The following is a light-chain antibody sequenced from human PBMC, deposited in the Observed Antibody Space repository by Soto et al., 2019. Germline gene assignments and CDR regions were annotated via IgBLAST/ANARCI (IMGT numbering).Light chain of an antibody. CDR1: QGVMNS. Sequence: IQVTQSPSILSASVGARVTITCRTSQGVMNSFAWHQQKSGKAPRLLIYSISSLKSGVPSRFSGSGSGAEFTLTISGLQPEDFATYFCQQLYTYPHTFGLGTQLQI. J-gene: IGKJ2*01. V-gene: IGKV1-9*01. CDR2: SIS. CDR3: QQLYTYPHT.